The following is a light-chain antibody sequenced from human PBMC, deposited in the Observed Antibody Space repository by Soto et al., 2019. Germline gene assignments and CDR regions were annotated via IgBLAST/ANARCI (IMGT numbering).Light chain of an antibody. Sequence: EIVLTQSPGTQSLSPGETATHSCRASQSVGSDNLAWYHQKPGQTPRLLIYDASSRATGIPDRFSGSGSGTDFTLTISRLEPEDFAVYYCQQYANSLTFGQGTRLEIE. J-gene: IGKJ5*01. CDR2: DAS. CDR1: QSVGSDN. CDR3: QQYANSLT. V-gene: IGKV3-20*01.